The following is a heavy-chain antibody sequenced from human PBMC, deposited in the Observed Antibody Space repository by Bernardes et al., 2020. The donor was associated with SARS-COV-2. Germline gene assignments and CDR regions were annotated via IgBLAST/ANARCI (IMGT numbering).Heavy chain of an antibody. V-gene: IGHV4-59*01. CDR1: GGSIFSYY. CDR2: IYYSGST. Sequence: ETLSLTCTVSGGSIFSYYWSWIRQPPGKGLEWIGYIYYSGSTNYSPSLTSRVTISLDTSKNQFSLRLGSVTAADTAVYYCASLTYTSGWSLDYWGPGTQVTVSS. D-gene: IGHD6-19*01. CDR3: ASLTYTSGWSLDY. J-gene: IGHJ4*02.